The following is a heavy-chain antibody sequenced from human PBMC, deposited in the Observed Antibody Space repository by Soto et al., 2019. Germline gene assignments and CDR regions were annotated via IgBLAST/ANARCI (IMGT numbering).Heavy chain of an antibody. CDR3: ARVIVVVIPYYFAY. D-gene: IGHD3-22*01. V-gene: IGHV2-5*02. CDR1: GFSLSTSGVG. J-gene: IGHJ4*02. Sequence: QITLKESGPTLVKPTQTLTLTCTFSGFSLSTSGVGVGWIRQPPGKALEWLALIYWDDDKRYSPSLKSRLTITKDTSKHQVVLTMTNMDPVDTATYYCARVIVVVIPYYFAYWGQGTLVTVSS. CDR2: IYWDDDK.